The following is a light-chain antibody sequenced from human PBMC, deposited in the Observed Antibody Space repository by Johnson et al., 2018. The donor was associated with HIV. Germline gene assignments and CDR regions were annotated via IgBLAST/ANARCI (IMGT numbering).Light chain of an antibody. Sequence: QSVLTQPPSVSAAPGQKVTISCSGSSSNIEENSVSWYQQLPGAAPKVLIYENNKRPSGIPDRFSGSKSGTSATLGITGLQTGDEADYYCGTWDRGLSAHYVFGTGTQVTVL. V-gene: IGLV1-51*02. CDR2: ENN. CDR3: GTWDRGLSAHYV. J-gene: IGLJ1*01. CDR1: SSNIEENS.